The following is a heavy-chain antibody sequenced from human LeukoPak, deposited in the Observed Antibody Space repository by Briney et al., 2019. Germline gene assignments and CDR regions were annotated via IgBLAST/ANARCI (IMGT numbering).Heavy chain of an antibody. Sequence: GGSLRLSCAASGFTFSSYEMNWVRQAPGKGLEWVSYISSSGSTIYYAGSVKGRFTISRDNAKNSLYLQMNSLRAEDTAVYYCARGGVSYYYDSSGYLDYWGQGTLVTVSS. D-gene: IGHD3-22*01. CDR2: ISSSGSTI. V-gene: IGHV3-48*03. J-gene: IGHJ4*02. CDR1: GFTFSSYE. CDR3: ARGGVSYYYDSSGYLDY.